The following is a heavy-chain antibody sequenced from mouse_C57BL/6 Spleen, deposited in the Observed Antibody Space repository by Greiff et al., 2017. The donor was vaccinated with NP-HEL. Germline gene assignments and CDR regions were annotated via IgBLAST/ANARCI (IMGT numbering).Heavy chain of an antibody. CDR1: GFNIKDDY. V-gene: IGHV14-4*01. D-gene: IGHD1-1*01. CDR3: TRVVARN. Sequence: EVQLQQSGAELVRPGASVKLSCTASGFNIKDDYMHWVKQRPEQGLEWIGWIDPENGDTEYASKFQGKATITADTSSNTAYLQLSSLTSEDTAVYYCTRVVARNWGQGTLVTVSA. CDR2: IDPENGDT. J-gene: IGHJ3*01.